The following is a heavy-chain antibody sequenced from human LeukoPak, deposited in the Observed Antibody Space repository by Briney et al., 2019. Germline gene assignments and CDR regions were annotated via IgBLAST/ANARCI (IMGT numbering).Heavy chain of an antibody. V-gene: IGHV4-59*01. CDR1: GASLSSYF. Sequence: SETLSLTCNGSGASLSSYFWSWIRQPPGKGLEWIGYIYYDGYPNYSPSLRSRITISVEKSKSQFSLNLRSVTAADTALYFCAGTELGYCTVTGCPLESWGQGTLVTVSS. D-gene: IGHD2-8*02. CDR2: IYYDGYP. J-gene: IGHJ4*02. CDR3: AGTELGYCTVTGCPLES.